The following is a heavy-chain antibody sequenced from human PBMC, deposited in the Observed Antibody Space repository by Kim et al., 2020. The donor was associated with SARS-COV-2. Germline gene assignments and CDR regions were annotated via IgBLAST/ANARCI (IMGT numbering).Heavy chain of an antibody. CDR2: IWYDGSNE. CDR1: GFTFSSYG. J-gene: IGHJ4*02. D-gene: IGHD3-10*01. Sequence: GGSLRLSCAASGFTFSSYGMHWVRQAPGKGQEWVAVIWYDGSNEYYADSVKGGFTISRDNSKNTLYLHMNRLRAEDTAVDYCERDHNYYGSGCYFDFWGRGTLVTVSS. CDR3: ERDHNYYGSGCYFDF. V-gene: IGHV3-33*01.